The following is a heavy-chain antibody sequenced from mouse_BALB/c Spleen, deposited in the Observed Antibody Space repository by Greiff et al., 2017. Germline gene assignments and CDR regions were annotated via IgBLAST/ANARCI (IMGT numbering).Heavy chain of an antibody. D-gene: IGHD2-14*01. Sequence: VKVVESGPGLVAPSQSLSITCTVSGFSLSRYSVHWVRQPPGKGLEWLGMIWGGGSTDYNSALKSRLSISKDNSKSQVFLKMNSLQTDDTAMYYCAIGWYDVDYAMDYWGQGTSVTVSS. J-gene: IGHJ4*01. CDR3: AIGWYDVDYAMDY. CDR2: IWGGGST. CDR1: GFSLSRYS. V-gene: IGHV2-6-4*01.